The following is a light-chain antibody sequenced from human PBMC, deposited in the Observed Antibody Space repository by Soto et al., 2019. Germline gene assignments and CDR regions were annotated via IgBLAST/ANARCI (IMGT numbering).Light chain of an antibody. J-gene: IGLJ1*01. CDR3: SSYTSSGTDV. V-gene: IGLV2-14*03. CDR2: DVS. CDR1: SSDVGGYNY. Sequence: QSALTQPASVSGSPGQSITISCPGTSSDVGGYNYVSWSQQHPGKAPKLMIYDVSNRPSGVSYRFSGSKSGNTASLTISGLQAEDEGDFYCSSYTSSGTDVFGTGTKVTVL.